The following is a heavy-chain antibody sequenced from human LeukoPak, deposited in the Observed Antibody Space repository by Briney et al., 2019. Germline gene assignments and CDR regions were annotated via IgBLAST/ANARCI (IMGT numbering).Heavy chain of an antibody. CDR3: ARAGQWLANPPFYYFDY. CDR2: INHSGST. D-gene: IGHD6-19*01. CDR1: GGSFSGYY. J-gene: IGHJ4*02. Sequence: SETLSLTCAVYGGSFSGYYWSWIRQPPGKGLEWIGEINHSGSTNYNPSLKSRVTISVDTSKNQFSLKLSSVTAADTAVYYCARAGQWLANPPFYYFDYWGQGTLVTVSS. V-gene: IGHV4-34*01.